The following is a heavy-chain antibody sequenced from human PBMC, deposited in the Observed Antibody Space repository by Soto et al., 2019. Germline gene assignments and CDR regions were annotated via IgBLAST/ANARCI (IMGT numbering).Heavy chain of an antibody. CDR2: INVYNGNT. V-gene: IGHV1-18*01. Sequence: QVQLVQSGGEVKKPGASVKVSCKASGYTFTNYGISWGRQAPGQVLEWIGWINVYNGNTKYAQKVQGRVTMTTDTSTSTAYMELRSLRSDDTAVYYCARGVGSGSYYNQYNWFDPWGQGTLVTVSS. D-gene: IGHD3-10*01. J-gene: IGHJ5*02. CDR3: ARGVGSGSYYNQYNWFDP. CDR1: GYTFTNYG.